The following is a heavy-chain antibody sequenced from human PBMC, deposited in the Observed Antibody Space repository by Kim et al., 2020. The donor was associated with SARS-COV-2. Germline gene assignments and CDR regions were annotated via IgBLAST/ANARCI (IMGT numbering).Heavy chain of an antibody. CDR1: GYNFTNYP. CDR3: ARIAALDH. Sequence: ASVKVSCKTSGYNFTNYPLNWVRQGPGQGLEWMGWIHTKTGNPTYAPGFRSRLVFSLDTSVNTAYLQINNLKDADSGVYYCARIAALDHWGQGTLLTVSS. D-gene: IGHD2-15*01. J-gene: IGHJ4*02. V-gene: IGHV7-4-1*02. CDR2: IHTKTGNP.